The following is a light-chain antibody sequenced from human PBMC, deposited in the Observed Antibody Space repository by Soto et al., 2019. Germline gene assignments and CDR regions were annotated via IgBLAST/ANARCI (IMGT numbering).Light chain of an antibody. CDR3: QQYAGSPRT. Sequence: IVLPQPPGTLSLSPGERGTLSCRASQNLGTLYLAWFQQKSGQAPRLLIYSASRRATGIPDRFTGSGSGTDLTLTINRVEPEDFAVYFCQQYAGSPRTFGQGTKVDIK. V-gene: IGKV3-20*01. J-gene: IGKJ1*01. CDR2: SAS. CDR1: QNLGTLY.